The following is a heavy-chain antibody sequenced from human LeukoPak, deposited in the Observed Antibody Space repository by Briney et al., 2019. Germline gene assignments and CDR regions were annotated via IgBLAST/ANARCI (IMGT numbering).Heavy chain of an antibody. D-gene: IGHD5-18*01. J-gene: IGHJ4*02. V-gene: IGHV3-23*01. Sequence: PGGSLRLSCAASGFTFSSYAMSWVRQAPGKGLEWVSAISGSGGSTYYADSVKGRFTISRDNSKNTLYLQMNSLRAEDTAVHYCAKSSNPRIQLWLAYWGQGTLVTVSS. CDR2: ISGSGGST. CDR1: GFTFSSYA. CDR3: AKSSNPRIQLWLAY.